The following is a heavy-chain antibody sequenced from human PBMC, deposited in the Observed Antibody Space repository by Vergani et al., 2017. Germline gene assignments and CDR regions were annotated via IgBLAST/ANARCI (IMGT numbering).Heavy chain of an antibody. CDR3: TRTLSDSRGYFIDY. CDR2: IDWNDQT. V-gene: IGHV2-70*04. CDR1: GFSLNTYGMH. J-gene: IGHJ4*02. Sequence: QVTFKESGPALVKPTQTLTLTCTFSGFSLNTYGMHVTWIRQPPGKALEWLARIDWNDQTYYTTSLRTRITISKDTSKNQVALTMTNMDPVDTATYYCTRTLSDSRGYFIDYWGQGTLVTVSS. D-gene: IGHD3-22*01.